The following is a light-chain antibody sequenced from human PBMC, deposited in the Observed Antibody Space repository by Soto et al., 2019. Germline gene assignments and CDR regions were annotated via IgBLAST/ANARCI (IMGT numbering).Light chain of an antibody. Sequence: QSVLTQPRSVSGSPGHSVTISCTGTSSDVGGYNYVSWYQQHPGKAPKLMIYDVSKRPSGVPDRFSGSKSGNTASLTISGLQAEDEADYYCCSYAGSYTSYVFGTGTKVTVL. CDR3: CSYAGSYTSYV. CDR1: SSDVGGYNY. J-gene: IGLJ1*01. CDR2: DVS. V-gene: IGLV2-11*01.